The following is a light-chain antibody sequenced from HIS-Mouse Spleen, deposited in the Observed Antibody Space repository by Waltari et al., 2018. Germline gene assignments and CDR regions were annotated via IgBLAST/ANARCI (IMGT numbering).Light chain of an antibody. CDR3: QVWDSSSDHVV. V-gene: IGLV3-21*03. CDR1: NIGSKS. CDR2: DDS. Sequence: SYVLTQPPSVSVAPGKTARITCGGNNIGSKSVHWYQQKPGQAPVLVVYDDSDRPSGLPEGVSVSNSGNTATLTISRVEAGDEADYYCQVWDSSSDHVVFGGGTKLTVL. J-gene: IGLJ2*01.